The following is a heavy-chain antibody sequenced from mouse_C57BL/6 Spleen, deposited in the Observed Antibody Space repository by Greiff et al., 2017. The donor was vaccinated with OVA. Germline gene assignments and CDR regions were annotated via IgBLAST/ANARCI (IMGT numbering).Heavy chain of an antibody. CDR1: GYTFTSYW. CDR2: IHPSDSDT. V-gene: IGHV1-74*01. Sequence: QVQLQQPGAELVKPGASVKVSCKASGYTFTSYWMHWVKQRPGQGLEWIGRIHPSDSDTNYNQKFKGKATLTVDKSSSTAYMQLRSLTSEDSAVYYCAMRYYGSRTAFDYWGQGTTLTVSS. CDR3: AMRYYGSRTAFDY. D-gene: IGHD1-1*01. J-gene: IGHJ2*01.